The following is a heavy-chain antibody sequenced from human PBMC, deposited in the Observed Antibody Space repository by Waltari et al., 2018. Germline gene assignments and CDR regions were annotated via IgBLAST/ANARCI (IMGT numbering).Heavy chain of an antibody. CDR1: GGSFSGYY. V-gene: IGHV4-34*01. CDR2: INHSGST. Sequence: QVQLQQWGAGLLKPSETLSLTCAVYGGSFSGYYWSWIRQPPGKGLEWIGEINHSGSTNYNPSLKSRVPISVDTSKNPFSLKLSSVTAADTALYYCARGGIRIAAAGTLWYYYYGMDVLGQGTTVTVSS. D-gene: IGHD6-13*01. J-gene: IGHJ6*02. CDR3: ARGGIRIAAAGTLWYYYYGMDV.